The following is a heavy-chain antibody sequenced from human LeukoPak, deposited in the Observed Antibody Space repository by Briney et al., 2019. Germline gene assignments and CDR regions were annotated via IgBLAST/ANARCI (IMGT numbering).Heavy chain of an antibody. J-gene: IGHJ4*02. Sequence: SETLSLTCTVSGGSIRSSNWYWGWIRQPPGKGLEWIGSIYYTGSTNYNPSLKTRVTMSVDTSKNQFSLKVSSVSATDTAVYYCARGSAQQWLMYFDSWGQGTLVTVSS. CDR1: GGSIRSSNWY. CDR3: ARGSAQQWLMYFDS. V-gene: IGHV4-39*01. CDR2: IYYTGST. D-gene: IGHD6-19*01.